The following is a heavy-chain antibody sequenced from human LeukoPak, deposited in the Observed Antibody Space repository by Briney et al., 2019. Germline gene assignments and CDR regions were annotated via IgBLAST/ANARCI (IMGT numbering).Heavy chain of an antibody. CDR1: GFTFSSYE. V-gene: IGHV3-48*03. CDR2: ISSSGSTI. J-gene: IGHJ6*03. CDR3: ARDPEAVVVVAAKYYYYYYMDV. Sequence: GGSLRLSCAASGFTFSSYEMNWVRQAPGKGLEWVSYISSSGSTIYYADSVKGRFTISRDNAKNSLYLQMNSLRAEDTAVYYCARDPEAVVVVAAKYYYYYYMDVRGKGTTVTVSS. D-gene: IGHD2-15*01.